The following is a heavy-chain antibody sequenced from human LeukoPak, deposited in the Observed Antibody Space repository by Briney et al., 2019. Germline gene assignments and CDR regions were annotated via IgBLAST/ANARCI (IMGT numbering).Heavy chain of an antibody. J-gene: IGHJ5*02. CDR3: ARGSNWFDP. CDR1: GGSISSYY. V-gene: IGHV4-59*01. Sequence: PSETLSLTCTVSGGSISSYYWSWIRQPPGKGLEWIGYIYYSGSTNYNPSLKSRVTISVDTSKNQFSLKLSSVTAADTAVYYCARGSNWFDPWGQGTLVTVSS. CDR2: IYYSGST.